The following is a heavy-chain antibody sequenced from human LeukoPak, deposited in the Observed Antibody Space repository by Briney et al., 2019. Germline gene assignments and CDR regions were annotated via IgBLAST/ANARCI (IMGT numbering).Heavy chain of an antibody. V-gene: IGHV4-59*01. J-gene: IGHJ4*02. Sequence: SETLSLTCTVSGDSISGYSWSWIRQSPGKGLEWIGYIYYSGSTNYNPSLRSRVTMSVDTSKNHLSLKLSSVTTADTAVYYCARGGYCGGDCYFYYWGQGTLVTVSS. CDR3: ARGGYCGGDCYFYY. D-gene: IGHD2-21*02. CDR1: GDSISGYS. CDR2: IYYSGST.